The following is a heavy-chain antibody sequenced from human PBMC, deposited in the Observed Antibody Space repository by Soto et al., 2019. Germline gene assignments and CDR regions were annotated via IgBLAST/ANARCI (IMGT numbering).Heavy chain of an antibody. CDR3: AREDRDRETGLVPAAIDGMDV. CDR2: IIPIFGIA. V-gene: IGHV1-69*08. D-gene: IGHD2-2*01. CDR1: GGTFSRYS. J-gene: IGHJ6*02. Sequence: QVQLVQSGAEVKKPGSSVKVSCKAPGGTFSRYSITWVRQAPGHGLEWKGRIIPIFGIASYAQKFQGRGTTTADDSTGTAYMELSSLGSDDTAVYYCAREDRDRETGLVPAAIDGMDVWGQGTTVTVSS.